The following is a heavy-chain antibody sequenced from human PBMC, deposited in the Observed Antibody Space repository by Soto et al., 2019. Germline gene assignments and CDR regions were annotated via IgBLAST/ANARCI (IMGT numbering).Heavy chain of an antibody. V-gene: IGHV4-39*01. D-gene: IGHD6-19*01. CDR1: GGSISSGSFY. Sequence: QLQLQESGPGLVKPSETLSLTCTVSGGSISSGSFYWGWIRQPPGKGLEWIGSIYYTRNTYYNPAPKSRVTISVDSSKNQFSLKLSSVTAADTAVYYCARHWEQWLGYIDYCGQGTLVAVSS. CDR2: IYYTRNT. J-gene: IGHJ4*02. CDR3: ARHWEQWLGYIDY.